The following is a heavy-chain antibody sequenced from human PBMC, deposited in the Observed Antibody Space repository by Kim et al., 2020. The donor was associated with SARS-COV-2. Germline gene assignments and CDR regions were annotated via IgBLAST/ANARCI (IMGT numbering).Heavy chain of an antibody. CDR3: ARGAVATAILYYFGMDV. J-gene: IGHJ6*02. CDR2: ISSDGSNN. V-gene: IGHV3-30*04. Sequence: GGSLRLSCTPSGFTFNSYAMHWVRQAPGKGLEWVALISSDGSNNYYADSVKGRFTISRDNSKNTLYLQMNSLRAEDTAVYYCARGAVATAILYYFGMDVWGQGTTVSVSS. CDR1: GFTFNSYA.